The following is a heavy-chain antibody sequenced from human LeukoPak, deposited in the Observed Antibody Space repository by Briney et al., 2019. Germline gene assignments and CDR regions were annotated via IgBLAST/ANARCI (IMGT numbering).Heavy chain of an antibody. V-gene: IGHV4-34*01. D-gene: IGHD2-2*01. CDR3: ARLPLGIVVPAADY. CDR2: INHSGST. Sequence: SETLSLTCTVSGGSISSYYWSWIRQPPGKGLEWIGEINHSGSTNYNPSLKSRVTISVDTSKNQFSLKLSSVTAADTAVYYCARLPLGIVVPAADYWGQGTLVTVSS. J-gene: IGHJ4*02. CDR1: GGSISSYY.